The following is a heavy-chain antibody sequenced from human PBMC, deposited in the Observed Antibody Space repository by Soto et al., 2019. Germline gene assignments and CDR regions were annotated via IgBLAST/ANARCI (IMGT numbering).Heavy chain of an antibody. V-gene: IGHV4-59*01. J-gene: IGHJ5*02. D-gene: IGHD3-16*02. CDR1: GGSISSYY. Sequence: SETLSLTCTVSGGSISSYYWSWIRQPPGKGLEWIGYIYYSGSTNYNPSLKSRVTISVDTSKNQFSLKLSSVTAADTAVYYCAREWGYDYVWGSYRYNWFDPWGQGTLVTVSS. CDR3: AREWGYDYVWGSYRYNWFDP. CDR2: IYYSGST.